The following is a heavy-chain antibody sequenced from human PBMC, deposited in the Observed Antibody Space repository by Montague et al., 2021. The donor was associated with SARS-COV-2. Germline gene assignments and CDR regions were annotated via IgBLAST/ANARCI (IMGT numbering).Heavy chain of an antibody. D-gene: IGHD2-8*01. CDR1: GGSFSGYY. Sequence: SETLSLSCAVYGGSFSGYYWSWIRQPPGKVLEWIGEINHSGSTNYNPSLKSRVTISVDTSKNQFSLKLSSVTAADTAVYYFARANGYYFDYWGQGTLVTVAS. CDR3: ARANGYYFDY. V-gene: IGHV4-34*01. J-gene: IGHJ4*02. CDR2: INHSGST.